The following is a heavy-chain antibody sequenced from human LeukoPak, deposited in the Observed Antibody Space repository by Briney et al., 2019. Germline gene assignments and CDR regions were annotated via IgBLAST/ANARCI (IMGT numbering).Heavy chain of an antibody. CDR2: IFYSGST. D-gene: IGHD2-2*02. J-gene: IGHJ4*02. CDR1: SGSVSSGSYY. CDR3: ARVRYNRNG. Sequence: SETLSLTCTVSSGSVSSGSYYWRWVRQPPAKGLEWMVDIFYSGSTNYNPSLKSRVTISVDTSNNQSSLKLSSVTAAETAVYYCARVRYNRNGGGQGSLVTVSS. V-gene: IGHV4-61*01.